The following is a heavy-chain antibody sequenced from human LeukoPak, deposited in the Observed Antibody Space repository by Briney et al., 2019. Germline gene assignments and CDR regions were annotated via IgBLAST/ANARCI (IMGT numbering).Heavy chain of an antibody. Sequence: PSETLSLTCTVSRYSISSGYYWGWIRQPPGQGLEWIGSIYRSGSTYYNSSLKSRVTISVDTSKNQFSLKLSSVTAADTAVYYCASSGYIYGVDYWGQGTLVTVSS. CDR3: ASSGYIYGVDY. CDR2: IYRSGST. J-gene: IGHJ4*02. D-gene: IGHD5-18*01. V-gene: IGHV4-38-2*02. CDR1: RYSISSGYY.